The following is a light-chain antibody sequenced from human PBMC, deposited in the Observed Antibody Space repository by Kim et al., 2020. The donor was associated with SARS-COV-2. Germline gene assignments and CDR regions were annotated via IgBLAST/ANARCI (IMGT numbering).Light chain of an antibody. J-gene: IGKJ4*01. CDR2: AAS. Sequence: DIQMTQSPSSLAASVGDRVTIACRASQSISTYLNWYQQKAGKAPKLLIYAASSLQSVVPSRFSGSGSGTDFTLTISSLQPEDFATYYCQQSHTTPLLTFGGGTKVDIK. CDR3: QQSHTTPLLT. V-gene: IGKV1-39*01. CDR1: QSISTY.